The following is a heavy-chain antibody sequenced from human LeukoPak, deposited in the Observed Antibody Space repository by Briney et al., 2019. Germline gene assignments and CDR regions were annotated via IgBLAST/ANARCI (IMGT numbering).Heavy chain of an antibody. J-gene: IGHJ4*02. D-gene: IGHD6-6*01. CDR3: ASGTPAAARPHYFDY. Sequence: PGGSLRLSCAASGFTFSSYAMHWVRQAPGKGLEWVAVISYDGSNKYYADSVKGRFTISRDNSKNTLYLQMNSLRAEDTAVYYCASGTPAAARPHYFDYWGQGTLVTVSS. V-gene: IGHV3-30-3*01. CDR1: GFTFSSYA. CDR2: ISYDGSNK.